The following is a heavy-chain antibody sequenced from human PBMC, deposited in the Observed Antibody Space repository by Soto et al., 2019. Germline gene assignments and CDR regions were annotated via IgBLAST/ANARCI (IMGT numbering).Heavy chain of an antibody. V-gene: IGHV3-21*01. D-gene: IGHD2-2*01. CDR3: ASDCSSTSCHNWFDP. CDR1: GFTFSSYS. J-gene: IGHJ5*02. Sequence: PGGSLRLSCAASGFTFSSYSMNWVRQAPGKGLEWVSSISSSSSYIYYADSVKGRFTISRDDAKNSLFLQMNSLGAEDTAVYYCASDCSSTSCHNWFDPWGQGTLVTVSS. CDR2: ISSSSSYI.